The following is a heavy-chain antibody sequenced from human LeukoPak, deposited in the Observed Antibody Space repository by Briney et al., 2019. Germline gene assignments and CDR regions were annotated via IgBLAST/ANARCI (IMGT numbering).Heavy chain of an antibody. CDR3: ARVSSPSFASLWLDP. D-gene: IGHD2/OR15-2a*01. J-gene: IGHJ5*02. CDR1: GYSFTDYW. V-gene: IGHV5-51*01. Sequence: GGSLEISCKGSGYSFTDYWIVWVRQLPGKGLEYMGVFYPGDSSTRYSPSFQGQVTISADKSITTAYVQWTSLKASVTAMYYCARVSSPSFASLWLDPWGQGTQVTVSS. CDR2: FYPGDSST.